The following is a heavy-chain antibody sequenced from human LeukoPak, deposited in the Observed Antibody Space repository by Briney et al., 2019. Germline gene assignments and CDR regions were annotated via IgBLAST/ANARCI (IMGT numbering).Heavy chain of an antibody. V-gene: IGHV3-23*01. CDR1: GFTFSTYA. D-gene: IGHD5-12*01. CDR2: IGGSDGRT. Sequence: TGGSLRLSCAASGFTFSTYAMSWVRQAPGKGLEWVSLIGGSDGRTRYADSVKGRFTISRDNAKNSLYLQMNSLRAEDTAVYYCARDRLIVATITQIQYYYYYGMDVWGQGTTVTVSS. CDR3: ARDRLIVATITQIQYYYYYGMDV. J-gene: IGHJ6*02.